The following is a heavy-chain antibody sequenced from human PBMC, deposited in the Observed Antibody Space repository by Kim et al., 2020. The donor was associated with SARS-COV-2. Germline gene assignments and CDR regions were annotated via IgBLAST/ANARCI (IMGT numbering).Heavy chain of an antibody. J-gene: IGHJ6*02. CDR3: ARDPESSGWSLLDV. Sequence: ARKFKGRVTMTRDTSTSTVYMELSSLRSEDTAVYYCARDPESSGWSLLDVWGQGTTVTVSS. V-gene: IGHV1-46*01. D-gene: IGHD6-19*01.